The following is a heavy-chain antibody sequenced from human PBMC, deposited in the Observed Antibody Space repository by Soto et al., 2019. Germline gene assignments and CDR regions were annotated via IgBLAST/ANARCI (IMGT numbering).Heavy chain of an antibody. Sequence: EVQLLESGGGLVQPGGSLRLSCAAFGFTFSSYAMSWVRQAPGKGLEWVSAISGSGGSTYYADSVKGRFTISRDNSKNTLYLQMNSLRAEDTAVYYCAKDGAPVLLWFGELDYWGQGTLVTVSS. CDR3: AKDGAPVLLWFGELDY. CDR2: ISGSGGST. CDR1: GFTFSSYA. J-gene: IGHJ4*02. D-gene: IGHD3-10*01. V-gene: IGHV3-23*01.